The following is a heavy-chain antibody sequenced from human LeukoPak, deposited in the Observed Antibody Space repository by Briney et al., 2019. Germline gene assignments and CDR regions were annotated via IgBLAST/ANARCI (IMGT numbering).Heavy chain of an antibody. V-gene: IGHV3-48*01. CDR1: GFTFSSYG. CDR2: ISSSGSTI. D-gene: IGHD4-17*01. J-gene: IGHJ4*02. CDR3: AKRPSDYGDYVSYFDY. Sequence: PGGSLRLSCAASGFTFSSYGMNWVRQAPGKGLEWVSYISSSGSTIYYADSVRGRFTISRDNSKDTLYLQMNSLRAEDTAVYYCAKRPSDYGDYVSYFDYWGQGTLVTVSS.